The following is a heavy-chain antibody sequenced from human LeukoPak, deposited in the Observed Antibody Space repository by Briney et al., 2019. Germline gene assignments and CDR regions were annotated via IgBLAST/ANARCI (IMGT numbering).Heavy chain of an antibody. V-gene: IGHV4-39*01. Sequence: TASETLSLTCTVSGDSISSSNYYWGWIRQPPGKGLEWIGSVYYTGSTYYNPSLKSRVTISVDTSKNQFSLKLNSVTAADTAVYYCARQRGYCSGGSCYRTPHFDYGGQGTLVTVSS. D-gene: IGHD2-15*01. J-gene: IGHJ4*02. CDR1: GDSISSSNYY. CDR3: ARQRGYCSGGSCYRTPHFDY. CDR2: VYYTGST.